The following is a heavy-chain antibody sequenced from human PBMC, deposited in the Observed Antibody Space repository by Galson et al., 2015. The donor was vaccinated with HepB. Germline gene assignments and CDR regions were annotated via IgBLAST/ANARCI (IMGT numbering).Heavy chain of an antibody. CDR2: ISGSGTSS. V-gene: IGHV3-23*01. J-gene: IGHJ4*02. D-gene: IGHD3-3*01. Sequence: SLRLSCAASGFTFSNYAMHWARQAPGKGLEWVSVISGSGTSSYYADSVKGRFTMSRDNSKNTVYLQMKSLRGEDGAIYYCAKVAVPKVVIINYFDFWGQGALVTVSS. CDR1: GFTFSNYA. CDR3: AKVAVPKVVIINYFDF.